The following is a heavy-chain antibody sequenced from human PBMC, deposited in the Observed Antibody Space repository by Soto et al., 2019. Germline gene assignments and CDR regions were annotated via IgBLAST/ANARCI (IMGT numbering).Heavy chain of an antibody. CDR3: GKAVATRVYDY. V-gene: IGHV3-23*01. D-gene: IGHD6-19*01. Sequence: EVQLLESGGGLVQPGGSLRLSCAASGFTFGSSDMSWVRQAPGKGLEWVSVINDNSAVIHYADSVKGRFSISRDNSKNTLYLQMNSPRAEDTAVYFCGKAVATRVYDYWGQGTLVTVSS. CDR1: GFTFGSSD. J-gene: IGHJ4*02. CDR2: INDNSAVI.